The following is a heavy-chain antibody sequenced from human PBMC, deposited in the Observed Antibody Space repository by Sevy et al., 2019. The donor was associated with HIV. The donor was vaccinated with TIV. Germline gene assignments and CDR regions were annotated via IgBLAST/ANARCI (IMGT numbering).Heavy chain of an antibody. CDR3: AGENAWGRGYS. D-gene: IGHD1-26*01. CDR1: GGSITSLY. V-gene: IGHV4-59*08. CDR2: IYYNGHI. Sequence: SEALSLSCTVSGGSITSLYWNWIRQPPGKGLEWIANIYYNGHINYNPSLKSRVTLSLDTSKNQFSLRLSSVTAADTAMYYCAGENAWGRGYSWGQGTLVTVSS. J-gene: IGHJ4*02.